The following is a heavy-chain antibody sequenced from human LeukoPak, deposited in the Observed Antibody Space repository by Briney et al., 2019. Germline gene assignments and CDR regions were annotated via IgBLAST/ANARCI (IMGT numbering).Heavy chain of an antibody. CDR3: ARDLDYGGNSNFDD. V-gene: IGHV3-7*01. CDR2: IKQDGSDK. CDR1: GFTFSNYW. Sequence: PGGSLRLSCAASGFTFSNYWMTWVRQAPGKGLEWVANIKQDGSDKYYVDSVKGRFTISRDNAKNTLYLQMNSLRAEDTAVYYCARDLDYGGNSNFDDWGQGTLVTVSS. D-gene: IGHD4-23*01. J-gene: IGHJ4*02.